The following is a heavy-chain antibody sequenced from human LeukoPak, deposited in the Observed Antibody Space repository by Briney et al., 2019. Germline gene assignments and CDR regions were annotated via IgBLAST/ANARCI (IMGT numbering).Heavy chain of an antibody. J-gene: IGHJ4*02. CDR1: GFTFSSYG. D-gene: IGHD2-2*01. CDR3: ARGGSSTSCLDY. CDR2: ISSSSSYI. V-gene: IGHV3-21*01. Sequence: GGSLRLSCAASGFTFSSYGMNWVRQAPGKGLEWVSSISSSSSYIYYADSVKGRFTISRDNAKNSLYLQMNSLRAEDTAVYYCARGGSSTSCLDYWGQGTLVTVSS.